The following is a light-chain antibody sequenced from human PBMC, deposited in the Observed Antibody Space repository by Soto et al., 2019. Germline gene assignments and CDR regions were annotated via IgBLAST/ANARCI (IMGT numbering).Light chain of an antibody. CDR3: QQRTTWPT. V-gene: IGKV3D-20*02. CDR1: QSLNSNY. CDR2: DVS. Sequence: EIVLTQSPGTLSLSPGERAALSFRASQSLNSNYLAWYQQKPGQAPRLLIYDVSRRATGIPARFSGSGSGTDFTLTINSLEPEDFAVYYCQQRTTWPTFGGGTRWIS. J-gene: IGKJ4*01.